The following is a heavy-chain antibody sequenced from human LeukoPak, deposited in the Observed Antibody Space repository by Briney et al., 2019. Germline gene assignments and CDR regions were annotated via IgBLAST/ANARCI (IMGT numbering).Heavy chain of an antibody. J-gene: IGHJ5*02. CDR1: GFSFSSYW. D-gene: IGHD3-22*01. Sequence: PGGSLRLSCAGSGFSFSSYWMSWVRQVPGKGLEWVSSISSSSSYIYYADSVKGRFTISRDNAKNSLYLQMNSLRAEDTAVYYCARAYQITMIEFWFDPWGQGTLVTVSS. CDR3: ARAYQITMIEFWFDP. V-gene: IGHV3-21*01. CDR2: ISSSSSYI.